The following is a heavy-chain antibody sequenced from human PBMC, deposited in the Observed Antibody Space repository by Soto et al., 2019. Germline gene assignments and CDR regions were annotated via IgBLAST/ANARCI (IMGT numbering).Heavy chain of an antibody. J-gene: IGHJ5*02. CDR2: IDPSDSYT. Sequence: PGESLKISCKGSGYSFTSYWISWVRQMPGKGLEWMGRIDPSDSYTNYSPSFQGHVTISADKSISAAYLQWSSLKASDTAMYYCARHGDCGGDCYSAGNWFDPWGQGTLVTVSS. CDR1: GYSFTSYW. D-gene: IGHD2-21*02. CDR3: ARHGDCGGDCYSAGNWFDP. V-gene: IGHV5-10-1*01.